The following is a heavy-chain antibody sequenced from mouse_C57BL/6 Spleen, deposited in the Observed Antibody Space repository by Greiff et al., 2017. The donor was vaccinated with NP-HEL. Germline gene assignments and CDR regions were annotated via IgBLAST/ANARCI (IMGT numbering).Heavy chain of an antibody. CDR2: IDPEDGAT. CDR1: GFNIIDYY. Sequence: EVQLQQSGAELVKPGASVKLSCTASGFNIIDYYMHWVKQRTEQGLEWIGRIDPEDGATKYAPQFQGQATMPADTSSNTACLQLDSLTTEDTAVYYCARGGDDLAWFAYWGQGTLVTVSA. J-gene: IGHJ3*01. CDR3: ARGGDDLAWFAY. V-gene: IGHV14-2*01.